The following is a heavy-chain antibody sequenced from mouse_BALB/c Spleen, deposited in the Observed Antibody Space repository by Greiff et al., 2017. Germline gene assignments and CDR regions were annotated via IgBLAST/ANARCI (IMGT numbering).Heavy chain of an antibody. CDR3: ARVIIVDKIYYAMDY. V-gene: IGHV1-80*01. CDR2: IYPGDGDT. D-gene: IGHD1-1*01. Sequence: VQLVESGAELVRPGSSVKISCKASGYAFSSYWMNWVKQRPGQGLEWIGQIYPGDGDTNYNGKFKGKATLTADKSSSTAYMQLSSLTSEDSAVYFCARVIIVDKIYYAMDYWGQGTSVTVSS. CDR1: GYAFSSYW. J-gene: IGHJ4*01.